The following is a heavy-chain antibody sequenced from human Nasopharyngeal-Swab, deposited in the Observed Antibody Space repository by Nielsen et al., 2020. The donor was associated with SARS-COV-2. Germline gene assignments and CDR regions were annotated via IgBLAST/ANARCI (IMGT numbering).Heavy chain of an antibody. Sequence: WVRQAPGQGLEWMGIINPSGGSTSYAQKFQGRVTMTRDTSTSTVYMELSSLRSEDTAVYYCARDGSIVGVNDWGQGTLVTVSS. J-gene: IGHJ4*02. CDR3: ARDGSIVGVND. CDR2: INPSGGST. D-gene: IGHD1-26*01. V-gene: IGHV1-46*01.